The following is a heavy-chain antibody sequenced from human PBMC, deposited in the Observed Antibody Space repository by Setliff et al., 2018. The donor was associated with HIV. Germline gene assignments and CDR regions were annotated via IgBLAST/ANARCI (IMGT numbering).Heavy chain of an antibody. J-gene: IGHJ6*03. CDR2: IYYNVNN. D-gene: IGHD6-19*01. CDR1: GVSISSQY. Sequence: PSETLSLTCAVSGVSISSQYWSWTRQPPGKGLEWIGFIYYNVNNNYNPSLKSRVSISVDTSKNQFSLKLSSVTAADTAVYYCARGESSGWCYYMDVWDKGTTVTVSS. CDR3: ARGESSGWCYYMDV. V-gene: IGHV4-59*11.